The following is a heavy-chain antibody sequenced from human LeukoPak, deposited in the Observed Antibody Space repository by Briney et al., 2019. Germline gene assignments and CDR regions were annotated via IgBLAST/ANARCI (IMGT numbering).Heavy chain of an antibody. D-gene: IGHD5-12*01. J-gene: IGHJ6*02. CDR1: GGSISSGGYY. Sequence: SETLSLTCTVSGGSISSGGYYWGWIRQPPGKGLEWIGSIYYSGSTYYNPSLKSRVTISVDTSKNQFSLKLSSVTAADTAVYYCARFGPRGYSGYDLRPYGMDVWGQGTTVTVSS. CDR3: ARFGPRGYSGYDLRPYGMDV. V-gene: IGHV4-39*07. CDR2: IYYSGST.